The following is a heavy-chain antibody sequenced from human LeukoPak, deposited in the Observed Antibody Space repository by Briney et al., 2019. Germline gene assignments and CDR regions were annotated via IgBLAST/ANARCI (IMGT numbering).Heavy chain of an antibody. D-gene: IGHD6-19*01. CDR1: GYTFTGYY. J-gene: IGHJ3*02. Sequence: ASVKVSCKASGYTFTGYYMHWVRQAPGQGLEWMGGIIPIFGTANYAQKFQGRVTITTDESTCTAYMELSSLRSEDTAVYYCARPGAGQWLGTGAFDIWGQGTMVTVSS. CDR3: ARPGAGQWLGTGAFDI. CDR2: IIPIFGTA. V-gene: IGHV1-69*05.